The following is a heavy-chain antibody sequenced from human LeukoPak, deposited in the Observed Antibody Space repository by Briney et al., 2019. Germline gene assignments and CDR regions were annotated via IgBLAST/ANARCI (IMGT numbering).Heavy chain of an antibody. CDR2: LIPIYGIA. CDR3: ASFRDSNGYFDY. V-gene: IGHV1-69*05. D-gene: IGHD3-22*01. CDR1: GGTFSNYA. Sequence: SVKVSCKASGGTFSNYAINWVRHAPGQGLEWLGGLIPIYGIANYAQKFQGRVTITTDESTRIAYMELSSLRSEDTAVYYCASFRDSNGYFDYWGQGTLVTVSS. J-gene: IGHJ4*02.